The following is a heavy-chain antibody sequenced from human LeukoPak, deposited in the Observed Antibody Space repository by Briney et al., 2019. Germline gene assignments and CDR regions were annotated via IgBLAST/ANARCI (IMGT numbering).Heavy chain of an antibody. D-gene: IGHD2-15*01. CDR3: ARVWRGGGSCSD. V-gene: IGHV3-20*04. CDR2: INWNGGST. Sequence: GGSLRLSCAASGFTVSSNYMSWVRQAPGKGLEWVSGINWNGGSTGYADSVKGRFTISRDNAKNSLYLQMNSLRAEDTALYYCARVWRGGGSCSDWGQGPLVTVSS. J-gene: IGHJ4*02. CDR1: GFTVSSNY.